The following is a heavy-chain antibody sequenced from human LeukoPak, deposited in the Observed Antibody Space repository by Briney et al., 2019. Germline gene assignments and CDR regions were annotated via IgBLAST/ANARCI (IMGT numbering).Heavy chain of an antibody. Sequence: GGSLRLSCAASGFTFSSFAMSWFRQAPGNGLQWVSSISGSGDSTHFADSVKGRFTISRDNSKNTVYLQMNSLRAEDTAVYYCAKESPSFDYWGQGNLVTVSS. V-gene: IGHV3-23*01. CDR2: ISGSGDST. CDR3: AKESPSFDY. J-gene: IGHJ4*02. CDR1: GFTFSSFA.